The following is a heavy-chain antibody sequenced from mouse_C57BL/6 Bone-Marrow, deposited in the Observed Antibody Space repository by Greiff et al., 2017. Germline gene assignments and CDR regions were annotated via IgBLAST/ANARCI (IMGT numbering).Heavy chain of an antibody. Sequence: QVQLQQPGAELVKPGASVKLSCKASGYTFTEYTIHWVKQRSGQGLEWIGWFYPGSGSIKYNEKFKDKATLTADKSSSTVYIELSRLTSEDSAVYFCARHEEGGGYYVYAMDYWGQGTSVTVSS. CDR3: ARHEEGGGYYVYAMDY. V-gene: IGHV1-62-2*01. CDR2: FYPGSGSI. D-gene: IGHD2-3*01. CDR1: GYTFTEYT. J-gene: IGHJ4*01.